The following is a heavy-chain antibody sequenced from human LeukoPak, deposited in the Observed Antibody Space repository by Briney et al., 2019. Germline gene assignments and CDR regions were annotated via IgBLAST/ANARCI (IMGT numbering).Heavy chain of an antibody. CDR1: GGSISSYY. CDR2: IYYNGNT. Sequence: SETLSLTCTVSGGSISSYYWSWLRQPPGKGLEWIGYIYYNGNTNYNPSLKSRVTILLDISKNHFFLKLSSVTAADTAVYYCARLYCSGSSCYFNYFDYWGQGTLVTVSS. J-gene: IGHJ4*02. D-gene: IGHD2-15*01. V-gene: IGHV4-59*01. CDR3: ARLYCSGSSCYFNYFDY.